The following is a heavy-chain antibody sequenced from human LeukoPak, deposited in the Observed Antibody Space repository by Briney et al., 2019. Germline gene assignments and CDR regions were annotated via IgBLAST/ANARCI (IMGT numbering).Heavy chain of an antibody. Sequence: GGSLRLSCAGSGITFNSYTMIWVRPAPGRGLEWVSSISSSSSYIYYAASVKGRFTISRDNAKNSLYLQMNRLRAEATAVYYCARERQLERLAFGKEGSAFDYWGQGTLVTVSS. CDR2: ISSSSSYI. CDR3: ARERQLERLAFGKEGSAFDY. J-gene: IGHJ4*02. CDR1: GITFNSYT. D-gene: IGHD1-1*01. V-gene: IGHV3-21*01.